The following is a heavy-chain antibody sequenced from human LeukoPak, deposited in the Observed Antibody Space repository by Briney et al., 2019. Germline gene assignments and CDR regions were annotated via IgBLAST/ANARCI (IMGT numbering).Heavy chain of an antibody. V-gene: IGHV3-9*01. CDR1: GFTFDDYA. D-gene: IGHD3-22*01. Sequence: GRSLRLSCAASGFTFDDYAMHWVRQAPGKGLEWVSGISWNSGSIGYADPVKGRFTNSRDNAKNSLYLQMNSLRAEDTALYYCAKGRGSYESSLFDPWGQGTLVTVSS. CDR2: ISWNSGSI. CDR3: AKGRGSYESSLFDP. J-gene: IGHJ5*02.